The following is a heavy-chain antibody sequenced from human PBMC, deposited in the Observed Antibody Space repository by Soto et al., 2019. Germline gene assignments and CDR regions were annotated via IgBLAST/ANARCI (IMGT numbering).Heavy chain of an antibody. J-gene: IGHJ4*02. V-gene: IGHV4-59*08. D-gene: IGHD2-2*02. CDR3: ASLPLYHNYFDY. CDR2: IYYSGST. CDR1: GGSISSYY. Sequence: QVQLQESGPGLVKPSETLSLTCTVSGGSISSYYWSWIRQPPGKGLEWIGYIYYSGSTNYNPSLKSRVTISVDTSKNQFSLKLSSVTAADTAVYYCASLPLYHNYFDYWGQGTLVTVSS.